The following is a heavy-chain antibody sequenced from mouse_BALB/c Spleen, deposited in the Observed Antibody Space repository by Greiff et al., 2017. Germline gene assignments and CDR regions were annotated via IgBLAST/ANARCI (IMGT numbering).Heavy chain of an antibody. CDR3: ARHEGYDYDWFAY. Sequence: DVKLVESGGGLVQPGGSLKLSCAASGFTFSSYTMSWVRQTPEKRLEWVAYISNGGGSTYYPDTVKGRFTISRDNAKNTLYLQMSSLKSEDTAMYYCARHEGYDYDWFAYWGQGTLVTVSA. V-gene: IGHV5-12-2*01. CDR1: GFTFSSYT. CDR2: ISNGGGST. D-gene: IGHD2-4*01. J-gene: IGHJ3*01.